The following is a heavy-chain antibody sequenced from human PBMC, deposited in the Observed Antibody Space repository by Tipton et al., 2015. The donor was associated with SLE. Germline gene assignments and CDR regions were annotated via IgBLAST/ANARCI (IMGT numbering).Heavy chain of an antibody. V-gene: IGHV4-34*01. CDR3: ASGVVTAPWYFDY. CDR1: GGSFGGYY. Sequence: TLSLTCAVYGGSFGGYYWSWIRQPPGKGLEWIGEINHSGSTNYNPSLKSRVTISVDTSKNQFSLKLNSVTAADTAVYYCASGVVTAPWYFDYWGQGTLVTVSS. CDR2: INHSGST. D-gene: IGHD4-23*01. J-gene: IGHJ4*02.